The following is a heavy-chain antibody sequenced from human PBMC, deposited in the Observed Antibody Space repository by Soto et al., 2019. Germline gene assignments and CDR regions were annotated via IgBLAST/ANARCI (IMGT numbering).Heavy chain of an antibody. V-gene: IGHV1-18*01. CDR3: AREMAGLGGEYDY. CDR2: ISGSSGNA. D-gene: IGHD3-16*01. CDR1: GYTFTKYG. Sequence: QVQLVQSGAEVKNPGASVKVSCKTSGYTFTKYGVGWVRQAPGQGLEWMGWISGSSGNANYAEKVQGRITLTTDTSTSTGYIELRSLRSDDTAVYYCAREMAGLGGEYDYWGQGTLVTVSS. J-gene: IGHJ4*02.